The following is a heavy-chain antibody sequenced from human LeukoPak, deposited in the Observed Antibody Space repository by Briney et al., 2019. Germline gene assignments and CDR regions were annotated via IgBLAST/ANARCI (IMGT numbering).Heavy chain of an antibody. CDR1: GFTFSSHW. J-gene: IGHJ4*02. Sequence: PGGSLRLSCVASGFTFSSHWMNWVRQAPGKGLEWVAVISNDGSSKYYADSVKGRFTISRDNSKNTLYLQMNSLRTEDTAVYYCAKDRTTVTTVYWGQGTLVTVSS. D-gene: IGHD4-17*01. CDR2: ISNDGSSK. V-gene: IGHV3-30*18. CDR3: AKDRTTVTTVY.